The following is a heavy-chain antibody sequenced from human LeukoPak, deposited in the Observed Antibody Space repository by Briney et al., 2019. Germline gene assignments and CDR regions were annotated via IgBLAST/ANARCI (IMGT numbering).Heavy chain of an antibody. CDR3: AKGHGDWGGNYLDH. CDR1: GFTISNNY. J-gene: IGHJ4*02. D-gene: IGHD4-17*01. V-gene: IGHV3-23*01. Sequence: GGSLRLSCVASGFTISNNYMSWVRQAPGKGLEWVSDISASGSTIHYADSVKGRFTVSRDNSKNTVFLEMISLRVEDTALYHCAKGHGDWGGNYLDHWGQGAQVTVSS. CDR2: ISASGSTI.